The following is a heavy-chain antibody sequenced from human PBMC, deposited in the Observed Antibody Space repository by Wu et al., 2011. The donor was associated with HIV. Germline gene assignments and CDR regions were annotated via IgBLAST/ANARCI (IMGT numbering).Heavy chain of an antibody. D-gene: IGHD2-21*01. CDR3: ARDLGGDEDY. CDR1: GGTFNGYG. CDR2: IIPIFGTA. J-gene: IGHJ4*02. Sequence: QVQLVQSGAAVKKPGSSVKVSCKASGGTFNGYGITWVRQAPGQGLEWMGGIIPIFGTANYAQKFQGRVTITADKSTSTAYMELSSLRSEDTAMYYCARDLGGDEDYWGQGTLVTVSS. V-gene: IGHV1-69*14.